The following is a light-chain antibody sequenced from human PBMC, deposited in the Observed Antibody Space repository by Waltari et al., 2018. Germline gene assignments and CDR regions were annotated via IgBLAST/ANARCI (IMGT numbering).Light chain of an antibody. V-gene: IGLV2-23*01. CDR1: NSDIGNSNL. CDR3: SSFATSGIWV. J-gene: IGLJ3*02. CDR2: EDS. Sequence: QSALTQPASVSGSPGQSITISCTGTNSDIGNSNLVSWYQQYPGKAPKLVIYEDSQRPSGVSHRFSGSKSGNTASLTISGLQADDESDFHCSSFATSGIWVFGGGTRLTVL.